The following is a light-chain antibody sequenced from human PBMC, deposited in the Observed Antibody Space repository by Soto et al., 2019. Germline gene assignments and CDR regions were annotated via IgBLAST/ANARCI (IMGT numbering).Light chain of an antibody. CDR1: SSDVGGYNY. Sequence: QSVLTQPASVSGSPGQSITISCTGTSSDVGGYNYVSWYQQHPGKAPKFIIYDVSNRPSGVSNRFSGSKSGNTASLTISGLQAEDDADYYRSSYTTRNTGQIVFGKGTKVTV. V-gene: IGLV2-14*01. CDR3: SSYTTRNTGQIV. J-gene: IGLJ1*01. CDR2: DVS.